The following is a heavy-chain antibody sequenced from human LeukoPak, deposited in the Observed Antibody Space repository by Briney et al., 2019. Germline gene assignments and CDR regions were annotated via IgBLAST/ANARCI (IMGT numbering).Heavy chain of an antibody. J-gene: IGHJ4*02. V-gene: IGHV4-4*02. Sequence: SGTLSLTCGVSGGSISSSNWWSWVRQPPGKGLEWIGEIYYSGRTNCNPSLKNRVTMSVDKSNNQFSLKLSSVTAADTAVYYCARDVGATPGYFDYWGQGTLVTVSS. CDR2: IYYSGRT. CDR1: GGSISSSNW. CDR3: ARDVGATPGYFDY. D-gene: IGHD1-26*01.